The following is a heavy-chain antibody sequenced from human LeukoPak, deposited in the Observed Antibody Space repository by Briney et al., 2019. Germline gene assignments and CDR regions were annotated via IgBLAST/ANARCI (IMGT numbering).Heavy chain of an antibody. Sequence: PSETLSLTCTVSGGSISSYYWSWIQQPAGKGLEWIGRIYTSGSTNYNPSLKSRVTMSVDTSKNQFSLMLNSVTAADTAVYYCAREGSGSRPFDYWGQGTLVTVSS. CDR3: AREGSGSRPFDY. CDR2: IYTSGST. J-gene: IGHJ4*02. D-gene: IGHD3-10*01. CDR1: GGSISSYY. V-gene: IGHV4-4*07.